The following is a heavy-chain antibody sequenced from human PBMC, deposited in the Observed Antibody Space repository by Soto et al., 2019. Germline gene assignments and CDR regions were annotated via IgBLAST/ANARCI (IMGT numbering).Heavy chain of an antibody. J-gene: IGHJ4*02. D-gene: IGHD6-19*01. V-gene: IGHV3-73*01. CDR3: TRQTDAVQWLVVPTDYNFDY. Sequence: GGSLRLSCAASGFTFGGSAVHWVRQASGKGLEWVGHIRSKTNSYATAYAESVKGRFTISRDDSMNTAYLQMNSLKTEDTAVYFCTRQTDAVQWLVVPTDYNFDYWGEGTLVTVSS. CDR1: GFTFGGSA. CDR2: IRSKTNSYAT.